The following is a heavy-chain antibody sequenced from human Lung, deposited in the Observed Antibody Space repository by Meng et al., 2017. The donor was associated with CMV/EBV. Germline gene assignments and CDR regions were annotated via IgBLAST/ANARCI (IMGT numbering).Heavy chain of an antibody. V-gene: IGHV3-7*01. Sequence: SCAASGFTFNNYWMTWVRQAPGKGLEWVANIKQDGSEKYYVDSVKGRFTVSRDNAKNSLYLQMNSLRAEDTAVYYCARDAPYCSSTSCYYSYGLDVWXQGTXVTVSS. CDR3: ARDAPYCSSTSCYYSYGLDV. J-gene: IGHJ6*02. CDR2: IKQDGSEK. D-gene: IGHD2-2*01. CDR1: GFTFNNYW.